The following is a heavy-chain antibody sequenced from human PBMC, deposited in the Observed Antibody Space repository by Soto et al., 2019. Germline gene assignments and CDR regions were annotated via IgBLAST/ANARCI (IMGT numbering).Heavy chain of an antibody. V-gene: IGHV3-30-3*01. CDR3: ARESGLSY. CDR2: ISYDGNTE. Sequence: QVQLVESGGGVVRPGRSLRLSCAASGFPFRSYAMHWVRQAPGKGLEWVAFISYDGNTEYYADSVKGRLTISRDNSKNTLYLQMNSLRAEDTAVYYCARESGLSYWGQGTLVLVSS. J-gene: IGHJ4*02. CDR1: GFPFRSYA. D-gene: IGHD3-10*01.